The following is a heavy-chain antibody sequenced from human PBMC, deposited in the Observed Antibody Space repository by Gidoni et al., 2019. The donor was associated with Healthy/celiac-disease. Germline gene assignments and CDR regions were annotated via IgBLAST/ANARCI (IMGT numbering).Heavy chain of an antibody. V-gene: IGHV4-59*01. J-gene: IGHJ6*02. CDR3: ARGGVVETRQGYYYYGMDV. CDR2: IYYSGST. Sequence: QVQLQESGPGLVKPSETLSLTCTVSGGSISSYYWSWIRQPPGKGLEWIGYIYYSGSTNYNPSLKSRVTISVDTSKNQFSLKLSSVTAADTAVYYCARGGVVETRQGYYYYGMDVWGQGTTVTVSS. D-gene: IGHD2-2*01. CDR1: GGSISSYY.